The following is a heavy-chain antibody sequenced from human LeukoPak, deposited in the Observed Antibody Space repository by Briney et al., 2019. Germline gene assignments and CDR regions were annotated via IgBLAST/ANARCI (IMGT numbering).Heavy chain of an antibody. CDR2: IYHSGST. J-gene: IGHJ4*02. V-gene: IGHV4-30-2*01. Sequence: PSQTLSLTCAVSGGSISSGGYSWSWIRQPPGKGLEWIGYIYHSGSTYYNPSLKSRVTISVDRSKNQFSLKPSSVTAADTAVYYCARGRSPHYWGQGTLVTVSS. CDR3: ARGRSPHY. CDR1: GGSISSGGYS.